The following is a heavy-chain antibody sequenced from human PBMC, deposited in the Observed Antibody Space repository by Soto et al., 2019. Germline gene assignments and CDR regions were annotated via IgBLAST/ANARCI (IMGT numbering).Heavy chain of an antibody. D-gene: IGHD3-10*01. V-gene: IGHV3-7*05. CDR2: IKTDGSEK. Sequence: EVQLVESGGGLVQPGGSLRLSCAASGFTFSDYWMSWVRQAPGKGLECVANIKTDGSEKYYVDPVKGRFTISRDNAKNSLYLQMNSRRAGATAVYYCASSMGRGGNDYLGQGTLVAVSS. CDR1: GFTFSDYW. CDR3: ASSMGRGGNDY. J-gene: IGHJ4*02.